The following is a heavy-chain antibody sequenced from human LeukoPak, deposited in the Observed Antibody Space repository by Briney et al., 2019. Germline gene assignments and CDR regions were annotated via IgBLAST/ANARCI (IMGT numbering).Heavy chain of an antibody. V-gene: IGHV3-48*02. D-gene: IGHD2-8*02. CDR2: ISSSGTTI. J-gene: IGHJ4*02. Sequence: PGGSLRLSCAASGFTFSNYGMNWVRQAPGEGLEWVSYISSSGTTIYYADSVKGRFTISRDNANNSLHLQMNSLRDEDTAVYYCARVTGTWWADYWGQGTLVTVSS. CDR1: GFTFSNYG. CDR3: ARVTGTWWADY.